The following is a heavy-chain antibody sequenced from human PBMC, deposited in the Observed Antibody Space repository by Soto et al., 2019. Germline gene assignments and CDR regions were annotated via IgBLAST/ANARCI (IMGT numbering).Heavy chain of an antibody. V-gene: IGHV5-51*01. CDR1: GYSFTSNW. CDR3: VRHSVGYCSGTNCYPFFDY. J-gene: IGHJ4*02. D-gene: IGHD2-2*01. Sequence: GESLKICCKGSGYSFTSNWIGWVRQMPGKGLEWMGIIYPGDSDTRYSPSFQGQVTISVDKSISTAYLQWRSLKAADTAMYFCVRHSVGYCSGTNCYPFFDYWAQGTLVTVSS. CDR2: IYPGDSDT.